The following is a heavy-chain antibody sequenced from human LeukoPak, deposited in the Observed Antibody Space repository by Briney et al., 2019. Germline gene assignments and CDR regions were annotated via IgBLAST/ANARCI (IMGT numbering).Heavy chain of an antibody. D-gene: IGHD5-18*01. V-gene: IGHV1-2*02. CDR3: ARGTYSYGYLGY. CDR2: INPNSGGT. CDR1: GYTFTAYY. J-gene: IGHJ4*02. Sequence: GASVNVSCKASGYTFTAYYMHWVQQAPGQGLEWMGWINPNSGGTNYAQSFQGRVTMTRDTSISTTYMELRRLRSDDTAVYYCARGTYSYGYLGYWGQGTLVTVSS.